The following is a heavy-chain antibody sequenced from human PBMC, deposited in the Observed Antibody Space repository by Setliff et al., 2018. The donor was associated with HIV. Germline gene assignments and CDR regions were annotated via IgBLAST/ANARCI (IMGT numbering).Heavy chain of an antibody. CDR2: VSQSWNT. CDR3: ARAGYSTGWYTQFDY. CDR1: GYSISSGYY. J-gene: IGHJ4*02. Sequence: SETLSLTCSVSGYSISSGYYWAWIRQPPGKGLEWIGSVSQSWNTYYNPSLKSRITISIDTSNNQFSLKLTSVTAADTAVCYCARAGYSTGWYTQFDYWGQGALVTVSS. D-gene: IGHD6-19*01. V-gene: IGHV4-38-2*02.